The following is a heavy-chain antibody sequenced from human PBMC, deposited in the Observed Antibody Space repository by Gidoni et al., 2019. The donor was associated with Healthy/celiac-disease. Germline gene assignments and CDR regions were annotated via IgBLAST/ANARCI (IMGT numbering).Heavy chain of an antibody. CDR3: ARDGGSGSLYYYYYGMDV. J-gene: IGHJ6*02. D-gene: IGHD6-19*01. Sequence: QVQLVESGGGVVQPGRSLRLSCAASGFTFRSHGMHWVRQAPGKGLEWVAVIWYDGSNKYYADSVKGRFTISRDNSKNTLYLQMNSLRAEDTAVYYCARDGGSGSLYYYYYGMDVWGQGTTVTVSS. V-gene: IGHV3-33*01. CDR2: IWYDGSNK. CDR1: GFTFRSHG.